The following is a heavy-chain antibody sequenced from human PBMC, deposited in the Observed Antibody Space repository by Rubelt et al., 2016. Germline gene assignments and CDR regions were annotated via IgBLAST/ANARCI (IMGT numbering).Heavy chain of an antibody. V-gene: IGHV4-34*01. CDR3: ARGRRNGWFDP. CDR2: INHSGST. J-gene: IGHJ5*02. CDR1: GGSFSGYY. D-gene: IGHD2-8*01. Sequence: QVQLQQRGAGLLKPSETLSLTCAVYGGSFSGYYWSWIRQPPGKGLEWIGEINHSGSTNYNPSLKSRVTISVDTSKNQFSLKLSSVTAAGTAVYYCARGRRNGWFDPWGQGTLVTVSS.